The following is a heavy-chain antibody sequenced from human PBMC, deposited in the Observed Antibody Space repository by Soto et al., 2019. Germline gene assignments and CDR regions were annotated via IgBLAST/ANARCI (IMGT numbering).Heavy chain of an antibody. D-gene: IGHD3-16*01. J-gene: IGHJ4*02. CDR2: ISHDGTNA. Sequence: QVQLVESGGGVVQPGRSLRLSCAASGFTFSSYAMHWVRKAPGKVLEWVAVISHDGTNAYYAAAVKGGFTILRYNSKNTMVMHSNSFRSEGRADNYRARAVVGGAWHYWGEGSLVTVSS. CDR1: GFTFSSYA. CDR3: ARAVVGGAWHY. V-gene: IGHV3-30-3*01.